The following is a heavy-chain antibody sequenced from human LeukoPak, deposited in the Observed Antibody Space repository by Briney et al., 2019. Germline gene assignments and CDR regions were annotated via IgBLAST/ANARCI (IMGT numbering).Heavy chain of an antibody. V-gene: IGHV4-31*03. J-gene: IGHJ4*02. CDR1: GGSISSGGYY. CDR3: AGGIAAAALDY. CDR2: IYYSGST. Sequence: SETLSLTCTVSGGSISSGGYYWSWIRQHPGKGLEWIGYIYYSGSTYYNPSLKSRITISVDTSKNQFSLKLSSVTAADTAVYYCAGGIAAAALDYWGQGTLVTVSS. D-gene: IGHD6-13*01.